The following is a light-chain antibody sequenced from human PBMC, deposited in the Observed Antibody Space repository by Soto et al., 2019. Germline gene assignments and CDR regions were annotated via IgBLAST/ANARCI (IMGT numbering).Light chain of an antibody. V-gene: IGLV7-46*01. Sequence: AVVNQEPSLTVSPGGTVTLPCGSSTGAVTSGHFPYWFQQKPGQAPRTLIYDTSNKYSWTPARFSGSLLGGKAALTLSGAQPEDEAEYHCMVSYSGAHVFGTGTKVTVL. CDR2: DTS. J-gene: IGLJ1*01. CDR1: TGAVTSGHF. CDR3: MVSYSGAHV.